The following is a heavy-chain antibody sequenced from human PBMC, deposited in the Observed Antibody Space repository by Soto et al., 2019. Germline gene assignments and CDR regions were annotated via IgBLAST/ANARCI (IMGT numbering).Heavy chain of an antibody. V-gene: IGHV4-59*01. Sequence: SETLSLTCTVSGGSISSYYWSWIRQPPGKGLEWIGYIYYSGSTNYNPSLKSRVTISVDTSKNQFSLKLSSVTAADTAVYYCARGRVRGVNYFDYCGQGTLVTVSS. CDR3: ARGRVRGVNYFDY. CDR2: IYYSGST. J-gene: IGHJ4*02. CDR1: GGSISSYY. D-gene: IGHD3-10*01.